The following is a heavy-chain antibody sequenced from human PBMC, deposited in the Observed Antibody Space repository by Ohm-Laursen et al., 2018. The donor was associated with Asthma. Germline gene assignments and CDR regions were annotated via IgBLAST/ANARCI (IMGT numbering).Heavy chain of an antibody. Sequence: SLRLSCAAAGFIFNNDFMSWIRQAPGKGLEWVSYTSGTGSVIYYADSVKGRFTISRDNSKNTLYLQMNSLRAEDTAVYYCARDSVTIFGVTIFDYWGQGTLVTVSS. CDR2: TSGTGSVI. D-gene: IGHD3-3*01. CDR3: ARDSVTIFGVTIFDY. CDR1: GFIFNNDF. V-gene: IGHV3-11*04. J-gene: IGHJ4*02.